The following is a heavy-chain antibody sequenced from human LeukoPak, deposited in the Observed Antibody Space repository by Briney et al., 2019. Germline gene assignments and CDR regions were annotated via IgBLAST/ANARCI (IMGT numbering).Heavy chain of an antibody. V-gene: IGHV1-2*02. CDR1: GYTFTVSY. J-gene: IGHJ4*02. CDR2: ISPTSGDT. D-gene: IGHD3-16*01. Sequence: GASVRVSCKASGYTFTVSYMHWVRQAPGQGFEWRGWISPTSGDTMYAENFQGRVTLTTDTYITTAYMEVKSLTSDDTASYYCLHEHGGWGQGTPVTVSS. CDR3: LHEHGG.